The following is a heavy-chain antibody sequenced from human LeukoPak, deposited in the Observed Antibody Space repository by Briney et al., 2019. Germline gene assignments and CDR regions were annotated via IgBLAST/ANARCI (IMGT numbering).Heavy chain of an antibody. D-gene: IGHD3-22*01. Sequence: SETLSLTCTVSGGSISSSSYYWGWIRQPPGKGLEWIGSIYYSGSTYYNPSLKSRVTISVDTSKNQFSLKLSSVTAADTAVYYCARATWLLRRYFDYWGQGTLVTVSS. J-gene: IGHJ4*02. V-gene: IGHV4-39*07. CDR3: ARATWLLRRYFDY. CDR2: IYYSGST. CDR1: GGSISSSSYY.